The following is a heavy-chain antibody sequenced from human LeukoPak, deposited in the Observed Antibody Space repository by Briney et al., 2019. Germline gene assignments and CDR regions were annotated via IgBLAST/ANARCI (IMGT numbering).Heavy chain of an antibody. CDR1: GFTFSSYA. J-gene: IGHJ4*02. D-gene: IGHD2-2*01. CDR2: ISYDGSNK. V-gene: IGHV3-30*18. Sequence: GGSLRLSCAASGFTFSSYAMGWVRQAPGKGLEWVAVISYDGSNKYYADSVKGRFTISRDNSKNTLYLQMNSLRAEDTAVYYCAKDQGKVVPAAMPLWYWGQGTLVTVSS. CDR3: AKDQGKVVPAAMPLWY.